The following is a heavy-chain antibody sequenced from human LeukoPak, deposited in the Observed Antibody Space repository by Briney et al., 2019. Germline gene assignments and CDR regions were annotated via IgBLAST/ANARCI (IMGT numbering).Heavy chain of an antibody. D-gene: IGHD3-10*01. J-gene: IGHJ6*03. CDR2: IYYSGST. CDR3: ARHGVSYYYYYYMDV. V-gene: IGHV4-39*01. CDR1: GGSISSSSYY. Sequence: KPSETLSLTCTVSGGSISSSSYYWGRIRQPPGKGREWIGNIYYSGSTYYNPSLKRRITITVDTSKNQLSLKLSSVTAADTAVYYCARHGVSYYYYYYMDVWGKGTTVTISS.